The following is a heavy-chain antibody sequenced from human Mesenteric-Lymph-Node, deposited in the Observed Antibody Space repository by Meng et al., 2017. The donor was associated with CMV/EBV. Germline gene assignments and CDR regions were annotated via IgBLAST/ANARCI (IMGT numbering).Heavy chain of an antibody. Sequence: GESLKISCAASGFTFSSYEMNWVRQAPGKGLEWVSHISSSGSIIYYADSVKGRFTISRDNAKNSLYLQMNSLRAEDTAVYYCARAWGYQLLIKVRYYYGMDVWGQGTTVTVSS. CDR2: ISSSGSII. CDR1: GFTFSSYE. D-gene: IGHD2-2*01. CDR3: ARAWGYQLLIKVRYYYGMDV. V-gene: IGHV3-48*03. J-gene: IGHJ6*02.